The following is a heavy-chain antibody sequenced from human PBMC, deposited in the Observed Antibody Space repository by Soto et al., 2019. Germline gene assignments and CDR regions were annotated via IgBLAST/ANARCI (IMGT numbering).Heavy chain of an antibody. Sequence: GGSLRLSCAASGFTFSSYGMHWVRQAPGKGLEWVAVIWYDGSNKYYADSVKGRFTISRDNSKNTLYLQMNSLRAEDTAVYYCARDEAVTTIPYNLFDPWGQGTLVTVSS. J-gene: IGHJ5*02. D-gene: IGHD4-4*01. CDR1: GFTFSSYG. CDR3: ARDEAVTTIPYNLFDP. CDR2: IWYDGSNK. V-gene: IGHV3-33*01.